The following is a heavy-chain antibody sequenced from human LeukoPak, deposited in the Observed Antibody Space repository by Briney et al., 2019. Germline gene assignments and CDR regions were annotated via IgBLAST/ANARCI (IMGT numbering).Heavy chain of an antibody. CDR2: LYNSVST. J-gene: IGHJ4*02. CDR1: GGSISSSSFY. V-gene: IGHV4-39*07. CDR3: ARVGDYSSSWYDLLYFDS. D-gene: IGHD6-13*01. Sequence: SETLSLTCTVSGGSISSSSFYWGWIRQPPGKGLEWIGSLYNSVSTYYNPSLKSRVTISVDKSKNQFSLKLSSVTAADTAVYYCARVGDYSSSWYDLLYFDSWGPGTLVTVSS.